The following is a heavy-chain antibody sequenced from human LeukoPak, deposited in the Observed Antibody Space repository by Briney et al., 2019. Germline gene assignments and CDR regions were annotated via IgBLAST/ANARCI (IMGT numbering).Heavy chain of an antibody. Sequence: SETLSLTCAVYGGSFSPYYWSWLRQSPDKGLEWIGEISHSGSTNYNPSLKSRVTISVDTSKNQFSLKLSSVTAADTAVYYCARELVGSGWYTRYYFDYWGQGTLVTVSS. CDR2: ISHSGST. CDR1: GGSFSPYY. J-gene: IGHJ4*02. CDR3: ARELVGSGWYTRYYFDY. D-gene: IGHD6-19*01. V-gene: IGHV4-34*01.